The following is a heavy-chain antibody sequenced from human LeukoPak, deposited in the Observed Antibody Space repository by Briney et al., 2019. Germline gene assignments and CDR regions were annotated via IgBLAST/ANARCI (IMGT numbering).Heavy chain of an antibody. CDR2: ITWNSGSI. Sequence: SLRLSCAASGFSFSNYGMNWVRQAPGKGLEWVSGITWNSGSIAYTDSVKGRFTISRDNAKNSLYLQVNNLRSEDTALYYCAAGAGITRYWGQGTLVTVSS. J-gene: IGHJ4*02. CDR1: GFSFSNYG. V-gene: IGHV3-9*01. CDR3: AAGAGITRY. D-gene: IGHD3-10*01.